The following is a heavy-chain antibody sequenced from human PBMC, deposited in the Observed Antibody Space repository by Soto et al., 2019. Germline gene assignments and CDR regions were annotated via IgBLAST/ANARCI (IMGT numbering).Heavy chain of an antibody. J-gene: IGHJ4*02. V-gene: IGHV1-18*04. CDR2: ISAYNGNT. D-gene: IGHD5-12*01. CDR3: ARDRGYSGYDNYFDY. CDR1: GYTFTSYG. Sequence: ASVKVSCKASGYTFTSYGISWVRQAPGQGLEWMGWISAYNGNTNYAQKLQGRVTMTTDTSTSTAYMELRSLRSDDTAVYYCARDRGYSGYDNYFDYWGQGTLVTVSS.